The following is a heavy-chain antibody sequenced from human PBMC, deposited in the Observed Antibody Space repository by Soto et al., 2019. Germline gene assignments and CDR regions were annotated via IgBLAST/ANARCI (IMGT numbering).Heavy chain of an antibody. V-gene: IGHV4-59*08. J-gene: IGHJ3*02. Sequence: QVQLQESGPGLVKPSETLSLTCTVSGGSISSYYWSWIRQPPGKGLEWIGYIYYSGSTNYNPSLKSRVTISVDTSKNQFSLKLSSVTAADTAVYYCARLGNYYDSSGYPYDAFDIWGQGTMVTVSS. CDR2: IYYSGST. CDR1: GGSISSYY. CDR3: ARLGNYYDSSGYPYDAFDI. D-gene: IGHD3-22*01.